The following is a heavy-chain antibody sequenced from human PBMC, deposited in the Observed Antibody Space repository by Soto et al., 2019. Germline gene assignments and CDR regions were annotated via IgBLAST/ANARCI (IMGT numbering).Heavy chain of an antibody. Sequence: GGSLRLSCAASGRGFTFSSYWMYWVRQAPGKGLVWVSRINSDGSRTNYAVSVKGRFTISRDNAKNTLYLQMNSLSAEDTAVYYCARVGYSYGMDVWGQGTTVTVSS. CDR3: ARVGYSYGMDV. CDR1: GRGFTFSSYW. V-gene: IGHV3-74*01. CDR2: INSDGSRT. J-gene: IGHJ6*02. D-gene: IGHD5-12*01.